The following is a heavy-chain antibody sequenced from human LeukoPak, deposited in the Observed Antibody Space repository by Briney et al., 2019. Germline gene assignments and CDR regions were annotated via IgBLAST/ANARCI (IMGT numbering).Heavy chain of an antibody. CDR2: MNPNSGNT. Sequence: ASVNVSCKASGYTFTSCDINWVRQATGQGLEWMGWMNPNSGNTGYAQKFQGRVTMTRNTSISTAYMELSSLRSEDTAVYYCARVGRIQLWQNFDYWGQGTLVTVSS. CDR1: GYTFTSCD. V-gene: IGHV1-8*01. D-gene: IGHD5-18*01. J-gene: IGHJ4*02. CDR3: ARVGRIQLWQNFDY.